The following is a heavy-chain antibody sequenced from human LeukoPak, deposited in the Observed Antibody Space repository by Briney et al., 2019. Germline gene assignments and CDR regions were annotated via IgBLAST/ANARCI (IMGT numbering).Heavy chain of an antibody. V-gene: IGHV3-23*01. CDR1: GFTFRHFA. J-gene: IGHJ4*02. CDR2: ISVSDGST. CDR3: ASAMPSSTYYFDS. Sequence: GGSLKLSCAASGFTFRHFAMNWVRQAPGKGLEWVSVISVSDGSTYYADSVRGRFTISRDNSKNTLFLQLNGLRAEDTAIYYCASAMPSSTYYFDSWGQGSLVTVSS. D-gene: IGHD2-2*01.